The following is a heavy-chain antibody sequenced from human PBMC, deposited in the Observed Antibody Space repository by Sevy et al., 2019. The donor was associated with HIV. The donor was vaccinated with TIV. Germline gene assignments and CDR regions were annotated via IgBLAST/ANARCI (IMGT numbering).Heavy chain of an antibody. Sequence: ASVKVSCKASGYTFTTYRISLVRQAPGQGLEWMGWISAFNGDRDYAQKFQGRLTMTTDTSTSTAYMELRSLRSDDTAVYYCARAFCTGGSCYSLAYWGQGTLVTVSS. CDR2: ISAFNGDR. D-gene: IGHD2-15*01. CDR3: ARAFCTGGSCYSLAY. CDR1: GYTFTTYR. J-gene: IGHJ4*02. V-gene: IGHV1-18*01.